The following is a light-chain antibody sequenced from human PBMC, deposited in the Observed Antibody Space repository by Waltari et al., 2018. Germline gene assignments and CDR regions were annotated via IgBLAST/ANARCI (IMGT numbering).Light chain of an antibody. Sequence: VSGSPGQAIIISCTGTGSDVGGYDYVSWYQQYPGKAPRLIIYDVYNRPSGVSNRFSGSKSDNTASLTISGLQAEDESVYYCSSYTSSGVVFGGGTKLTVL. CDR2: DVY. V-gene: IGLV2-14*04. J-gene: IGLJ2*01. CDR1: GSDVGGYDY. CDR3: SSYTSSGVV.